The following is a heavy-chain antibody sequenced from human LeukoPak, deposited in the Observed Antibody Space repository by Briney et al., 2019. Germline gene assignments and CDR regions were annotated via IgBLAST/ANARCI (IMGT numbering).Heavy chain of an antibody. J-gene: IGHJ4*02. CDR2: IKSKTDGGTT. CDR3: TTIWVGATDAVDY. D-gene: IGHD1-26*01. V-gene: IGHV3-15*01. Sequence: GGSLRLSCAASGFTFSNAWMSWVRQAPGKGLEWVGRIKSKTDGGTTDYAAPVKGRFTISRDDSKNTLYLQMNSLKTEDTAVYYCTTIWVGATDAVDYWGQGTLVTVSS. CDR1: GFTFSNAW.